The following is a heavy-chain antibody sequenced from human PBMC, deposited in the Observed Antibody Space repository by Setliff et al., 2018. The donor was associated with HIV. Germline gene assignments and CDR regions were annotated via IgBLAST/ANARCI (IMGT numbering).Heavy chain of an antibody. CDR3: AKGYYYDRVEGFDI. D-gene: IGHD3-22*01. J-gene: IGHJ3*02. Sequence: LRLSCAASGFTFSSYNMNWVRQAPGKGLEWVSAISSSSSYIYYADSVKGRFTISRDNARNSLYLQMNSLRAEDTAIYYCAKGYYYDRVEGFDIWGQGTMVTVSS. CDR1: GFTFSSYN. CDR2: ISSSSSYI. V-gene: IGHV3-21*04.